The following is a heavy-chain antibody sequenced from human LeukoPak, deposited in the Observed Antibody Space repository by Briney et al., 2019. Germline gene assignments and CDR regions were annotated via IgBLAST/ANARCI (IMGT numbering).Heavy chain of an antibody. V-gene: IGHV3-23*01. Sequence: GGSLRLSCAASGFTFSSYAMNWVRQAPGKGLEWVSAVSASGGSTYYADSVEGRFTISRDNSKNTLYLQMNSLRTDDTAVYFCARLPMVRGVIHLDCWGQGTLVTVSS. D-gene: IGHD3-10*01. J-gene: IGHJ4*02. CDR2: VSASGGST. CDR3: ARLPMVRGVIHLDC. CDR1: GFTFSSYA.